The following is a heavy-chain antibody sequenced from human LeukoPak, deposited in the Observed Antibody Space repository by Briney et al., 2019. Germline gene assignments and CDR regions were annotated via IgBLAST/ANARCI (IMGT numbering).Heavy chain of an antibody. CDR3: ARRGAYSNYNGLFDY. V-gene: IGHV4-39*01. CDR2: IYYSRST. D-gene: IGHD4-11*01. J-gene: IGHJ4*02. Sequence: SETLSLTCTVSGGSISSSSYYWGWIRQPPGKGLEWIGSIYYSRSTYYNPSLKSRVTISVDTSKNQFSLKLSSVTAADTAVYYCARRGAYSNYNGLFDYWGQGTLVTVSS. CDR1: GGSISSSSYY.